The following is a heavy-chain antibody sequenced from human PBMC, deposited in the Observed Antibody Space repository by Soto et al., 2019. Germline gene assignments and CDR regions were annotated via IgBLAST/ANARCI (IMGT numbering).Heavy chain of an antibody. CDR2: ISGSGGST. V-gene: IGHV3-23*01. D-gene: IGHD3-22*01. CDR3: AKATDYYDMELLGAFDI. Sequence: EVQLLESGGGLVQPGGSLRLSCAASGFTFSSYAMSWVRQAPGKGLEWVSAISGSGGSTYYADSVKGRFTISRDNSKNTLYLQMNSLRAEDTAVYYCAKATDYYDMELLGAFDIWGQGTMVTVSS. CDR1: GFTFSSYA. J-gene: IGHJ3*02.